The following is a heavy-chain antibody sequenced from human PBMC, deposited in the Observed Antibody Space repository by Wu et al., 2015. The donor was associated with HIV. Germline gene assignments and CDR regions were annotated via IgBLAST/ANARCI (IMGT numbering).Heavy chain of an antibody. CDR2: IIPIFGTT. CDR3: ARTDGLVDGGNSGFDY. J-gene: IGHJ4*02. D-gene: IGHD4-23*01. Sequence: QVQLVQSGAEVKKPGSSVKVSCKASGGTFSSYSISWVRQAPGQGLEWMGRIIPIFGTTNYAQRFQGRVTLTADESTSTAHMELSNLRSEDTAIYFCARTDGLVDGGNSGFDYWGQGTLVTVSS. V-gene: IGHV1-69*13. CDR1: GGTFSSYS.